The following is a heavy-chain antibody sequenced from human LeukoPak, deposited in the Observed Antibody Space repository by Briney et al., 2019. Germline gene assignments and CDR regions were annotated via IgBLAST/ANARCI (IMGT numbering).Heavy chain of an antibody. Sequence: ESLKISCKGSGNSFTSYWISWVRQMPGKGLEWMGRIDPSDSYTTYSPPFQGHVTISADRSTSTAYLQWSSLKASDTAMYYCARSGYSNADDYWGQGTLVTVSS. V-gene: IGHV5-10-1*01. CDR3: ARSGYSNADDY. CDR1: GNSFTSYW. D-gene: IGHD5-12*01. CDR2: IDPSDSYT. J-gene: IGHJ4*02.